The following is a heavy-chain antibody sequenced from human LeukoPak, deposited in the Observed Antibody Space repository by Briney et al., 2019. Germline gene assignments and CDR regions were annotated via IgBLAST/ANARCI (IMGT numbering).Heavy chain of an antibody. V-gene: IGHV4-4*02. CDR2: IYHSGST. CDR1: GGSISSSNW. D-gene: IGHD6-6*01. J-gene: IGHJ4*02. CDR3: ARSSIAARRPFDY. Sequence: PSETLSLTCAVSGGSISSSNWWSWVRQPPGQGLEWIGEIYHSGSTNYNPSLKSRVTISVDKSKNQFSLKLSSVTAADTAVYYCARSSIAARRPFDYWGQGTLVTVSS.